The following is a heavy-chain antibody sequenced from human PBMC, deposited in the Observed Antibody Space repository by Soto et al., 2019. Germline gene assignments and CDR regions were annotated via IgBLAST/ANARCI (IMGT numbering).Heavy chain of an antibody. CDR3: AKGGRTWYGFDS. V-gene: IGHV3-23*01. CDR1: DFIFSNYG. D-gene: IGHD6-13*01. Sequence: GGSLRLSCEGSDFIFSNYGMSWVRQAPGKGLEWVAGISDSGTITNYADSVKGRFTISKDNSRRMVHLQMDSLRADDTAVYFCAKGGRTWYGFDSWGQGILVTVSS. CDR2: ISDSGTIT. J-gene: IGHJ4*02.